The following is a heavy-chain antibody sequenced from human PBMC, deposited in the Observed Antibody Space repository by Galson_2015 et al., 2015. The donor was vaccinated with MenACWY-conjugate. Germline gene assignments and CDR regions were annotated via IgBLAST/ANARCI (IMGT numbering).Heavy chain of an antibody. J-gene: IGHJ6*02. CDR2: ISPGDSET. CDR1: GYTFTTYW. V-gene: IGHV5-51*01. Sequence: QSGAEVKKPGESLKISCKGSGYTFTTYWIGWVRQLPGKGLEWMGLISPGDSETRYSPAFQGQVTISADESISTAYLQWTSLKASDTAMYYCARHPPGGRGLDVWGRGTTVTVSS. CDR3: ARHPPGGRGLDV. D-gene: IGHD1-26*01.